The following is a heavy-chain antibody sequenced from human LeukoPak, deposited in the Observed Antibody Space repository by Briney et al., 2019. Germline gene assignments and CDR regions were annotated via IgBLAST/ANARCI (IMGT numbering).Heavy chain of an antibody. Sequence: GGSLRLSCTASGFAFSSYAMSWVRQAPGVGLEWVSAIDGGGGRTWHADSVRGRFTISRDNSKNTLFMQMNSLRAEDTAVYYCAKGRGTMVRVEYDYWGQGTLVTVSS. CDR3: AKGRGTMVRVEYDY. D-gene: IGHD3-10*01. V-gene: IGHV3-23*01. J-gene: IGHJ4*02. CDR2: IDGGGGRT. CDR1: GFAFSSYA.